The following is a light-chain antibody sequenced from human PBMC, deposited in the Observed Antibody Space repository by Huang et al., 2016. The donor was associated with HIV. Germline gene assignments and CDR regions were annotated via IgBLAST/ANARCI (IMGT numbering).Light chain of an antibody. CDR2: AAS. CDR3: QQYDTYPHT. V-gene: IGKV1-8*01. J-gene: IGKJ5*01. CDR1: QDISNY. Sequence: AIRITQSPSSLSASTGDRVTITCRASQDISNYLAWYQQKPGEAPKLLIFAASTLQSGVPSRCSGGGSGTDFTLTINCLQSEDLATYFCQQYDTYPHTFGQGTRVEIK.